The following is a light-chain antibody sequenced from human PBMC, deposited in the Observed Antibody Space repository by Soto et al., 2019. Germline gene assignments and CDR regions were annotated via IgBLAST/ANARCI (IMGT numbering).Light chain of an antibody. CDR2: DAS. CDR1: QSVNSN. Sequence: IVMTQSPATLSVSPGERATLSCRASQSVNSNLAWYRQKPGQAPRLLISDASTRATGVPARFSGSGSVTELTTTLISLLSDDSVVYYCQQYNSWPQLTFGGGTKVEIK. V-gene: IGKV3-15*01. J-gene: IGKJ4*01. CDR3: QQYNSWPQLT.